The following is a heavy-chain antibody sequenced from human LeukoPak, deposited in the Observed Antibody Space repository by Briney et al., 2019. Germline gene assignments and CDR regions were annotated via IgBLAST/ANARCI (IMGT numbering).Heavy chain of an antibody. CDR2: IIPIFGTP. CDR1: GGTFSSYA. Sequence: GSSVKVSCKASGGTFSSYAISWVRQAPGQGLEWMGGIIPIFGTPNYAQKFQGRVTIIADESTDTTYLELSSLRSEDTAVYYCARGGSDILTPNWFDPWGQGTLVTVSS. CDR3: ARGGSDILTPNWFDP. J-gene: IGHJ5*02. D-gene: IGHD3-9*01. V-gene: IGHV1-69*01.